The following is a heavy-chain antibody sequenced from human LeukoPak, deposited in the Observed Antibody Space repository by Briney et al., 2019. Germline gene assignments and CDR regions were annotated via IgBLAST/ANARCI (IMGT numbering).Heavy chain of an antibody. Sequence: ETLSLTCAVYGGSFSGYYWSWIRQPPGKGLEWVSPISGSGGSTYYVDSVKGRFTISRDNSRNTLDIEMNSLRVEDTAVYCCAKWVSGWYKNYFDQWGQGTLVTVSS. V-gene: IGHV3-23*01. CDR3: AKWVSGWYKNYFDQ. D-gene: IGHD6-19*01. CDR2: ISGSGGST. J-gene: IGHJ4*02. CDR1: GGSFSGYY.